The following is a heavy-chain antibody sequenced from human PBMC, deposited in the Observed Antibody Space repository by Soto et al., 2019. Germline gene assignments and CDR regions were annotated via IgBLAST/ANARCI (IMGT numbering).Heavy chain of an antibody. D-gene: IGHD3-10*01. Sequence: QVQLVQSGPEVRKPGASVKVSCKASGYTFTNYGINWVRQAPGQGLEWMGWVSAYNGEKSYAQKVQDRITMTTDTSTSTAYMALRSLRSDDTAVYYCARGSRTPASGDYWGQGTLVTVSS. CDR2: VSAYNGEK. CDR1: GYTFTNYG. CDR3: ARGSRTPASGDY. J-gene: IGHJ4*02. V-gene: IGHV1-18*01.